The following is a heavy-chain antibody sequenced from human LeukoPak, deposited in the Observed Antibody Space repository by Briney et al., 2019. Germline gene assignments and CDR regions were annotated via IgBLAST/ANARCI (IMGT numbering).Heavy chain of an antibody. CDR2: VHYSGST. CDR1: GGSMSNYY. CDR3: ARGINVGATSF. Sequence: SETLSLTCIVSGGSMSNYYWSWVRQPPGKGLEWIGCVHYSGSTKYNPSLKSRVTISIDTSKNQFPLEVTSVTAADTAVYFCARGINVGATSFWGQGALVTVSS. D-gene: IGHD1-26*01. J-gene: IGHJ4*02. V-gene: IGHV4-59*01.